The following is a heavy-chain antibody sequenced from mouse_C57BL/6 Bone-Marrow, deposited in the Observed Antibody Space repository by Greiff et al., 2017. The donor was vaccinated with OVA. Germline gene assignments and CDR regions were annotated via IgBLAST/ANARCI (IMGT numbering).Heavy chain of an antibody. V-gene: IGHV1-26*01. D-gene: IGHD1-1*01. J-gene: IGHJ3*01. CDR2: INPNNGGT. CDR3: GRGGFFYYYGFAY. CDR1: GYTFTDYY. Sequence: EVQLQQSGPELVKPGASVKISCKASGYTFTDYYMNWVKQSHGKSLEWIGDINPNNGGTSYNQKFKGKATLTVDKSSSTAYMELRSLTSEDSAVYYCGRGGFFYYYGFAYWGQGTLVTVSA.